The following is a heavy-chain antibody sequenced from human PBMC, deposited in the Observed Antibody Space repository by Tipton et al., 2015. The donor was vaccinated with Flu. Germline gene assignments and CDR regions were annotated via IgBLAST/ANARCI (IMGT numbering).Heavy chain of an antibody. CDR3: ATLGITEGMATTATFDY. CDR1: GGSISDTTYY. CDR2: IYYSGST. V-gene: IGHV4-39*01. Sequence: LRLSCTVSGGSISDTTYYWGWIRQSPGKGLEWIGSIYYSGSTYYNPSLKSRVTISVDTSKNQFSLKLNSVTAADTAVYYCATLGITEGMATTATFDYWGQGTLVTVSS. D-gene: IGHD5-24*01. J-gene: IGHJ4*02.